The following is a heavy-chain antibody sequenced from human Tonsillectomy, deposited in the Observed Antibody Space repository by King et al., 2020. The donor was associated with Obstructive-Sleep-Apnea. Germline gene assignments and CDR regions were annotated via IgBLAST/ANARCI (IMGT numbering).Heavy chain of an antibody. CDR3: ARVDMVRGVIDY. V-gene: IGHV5-51*01. J-gene: IGHJ4*02. Sequence: QLVQSGAEVRKPGESLKISCKGSGYSFTSYWIGWVRQMPGKGLEWMGIIYPGDSDTRYSPSFQGQVTISADNSISTACLQWRSLKASDTAIYYCARVDMVRGVIDYWGQGTLVTVSS. D-gene: IGHD3-10*01. CDR2: IYPGDSDT. CDR1: GYSFTSYW.